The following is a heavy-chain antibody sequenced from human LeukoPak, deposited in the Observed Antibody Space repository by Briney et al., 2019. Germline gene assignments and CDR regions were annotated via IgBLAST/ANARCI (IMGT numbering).Heavy chain of an antibody. CDR1: GFTFSSYA. CDR2: ISGSGGST. CDR3: AKDRIMGTGTDY. J-gene: IGHJ4*02. V-gene: IGHV3-23*01. D-gene: IGHD1-1*01. Sequence: PGGSLRLSCAASGFTFSSYAMIWVRQAPGKGLEWVSTISGSGGSTYYADSVKGRFTTSRDSSKNTLYLQMNSLRAEDTAVYYCAKDRIMGTGTDYWGQGTLVTVSS.